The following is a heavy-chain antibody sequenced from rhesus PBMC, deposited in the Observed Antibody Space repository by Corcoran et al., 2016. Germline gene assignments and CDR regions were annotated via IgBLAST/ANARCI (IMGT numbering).Heavy chain of an antibody. Sequence: QVQLQESGTGVVKPSETLSLTCAVSGGSISDSYRWSWIRQPPGKGLEWIGYIYGSSTSTNYNPSLKSRVTSSKDTSKIQFSLKLSSVTAADTAVYYCAREDTAGTVIGYWGQGVLVTVSS. J-gene: IGHJ4*01. CDR3: AREDTAGTVIGY. CDR2: IYGSSTST. V-gene: IGHV4S10*01. D-gene: IGHD5-30*01. CDR1: GGSISDSYR.